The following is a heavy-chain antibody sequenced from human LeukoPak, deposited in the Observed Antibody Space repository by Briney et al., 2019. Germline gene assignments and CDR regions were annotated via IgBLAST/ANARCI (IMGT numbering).Heavy chain of an antibody. V-gene: IGHV4-34*01. CDR1: GGSCSGYY. CDR3: AREKAGYDFWSGYSPDWFDP. Sequence: SENLSLTCAVYGGSCSGYYWSWIRQPPGKGLEWIGELNHSGSTNYNPSLNSRVTISVDTSKNQFSLMLSSVTAADTAVYYCAREKAGYDFWSGYSPDWFDPWGQGTLVTVSS. D-gene: IGHD3-3*01. CDR2: LNHSGST. J-gene: IGHJ5*02.